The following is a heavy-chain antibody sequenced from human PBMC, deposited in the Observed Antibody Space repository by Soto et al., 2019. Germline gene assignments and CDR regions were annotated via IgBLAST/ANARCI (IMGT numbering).Heavy chain of an antibody. D-gene: IGHD2-15*01. V-gene: IGHV4-39*01. CDR1: GGSINSSTYY. CDR2: IFSSANT. Sequence: SETLSLTCSVSGGSINSSTYYWGWVRQPPGKGLECVGTIFSSANTYYNPSLKSRVTISVDTSKNQFSLKMGSVSAADTAVYFCARLWNKMKCIGGSCYSVDAFDVWGQGAMVTVSS. CDR3: ARLWNKMKCIGGSCYSVDAFDV. J-gene: IGHJ3*01.